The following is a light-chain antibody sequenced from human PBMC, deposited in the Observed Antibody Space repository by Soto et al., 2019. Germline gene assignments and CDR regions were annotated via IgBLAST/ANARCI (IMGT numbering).Light chain of an antibody. V-gene: IGLV2-23*03. Sequence: QSALTQPASVSGSPGQSITISCTGTSSDVGSYNLVSWYQQHPGKAPKLMICEGSKRPSGVSNRFSGSKSGNTASLTISGLQAEDEADYYCCSYAGSSTFHVVFGGGTKLTVL. CDR3: CSYAGSSTFHVV. CDR1: SSDVGSYNL. J-gene: IGLJ2*01. CDR2: EGS.